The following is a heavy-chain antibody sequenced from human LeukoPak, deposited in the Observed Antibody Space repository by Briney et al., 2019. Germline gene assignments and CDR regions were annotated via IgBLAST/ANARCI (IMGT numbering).Heavy chain of an antibody. J-gene: IGHJ6*02. CDR3: ARDRDYLRGLYYYYYGMDV. CDR2: ISSSSSYI. D-gene: IGHD3-16*01. Sequence: GGSLRLSCAASGFTFSSYSMNWVRQAPGKGLEWVSSISSSSSYIYYADSVKGRFTISRDNAKNSLYLQMNSLRAEDTAVYYCARDRDYLRGLYYYYYGMDVWGQGTTVTVSS. CDR1: GFTFSSYS. V-gene: IGHV3-21*01.